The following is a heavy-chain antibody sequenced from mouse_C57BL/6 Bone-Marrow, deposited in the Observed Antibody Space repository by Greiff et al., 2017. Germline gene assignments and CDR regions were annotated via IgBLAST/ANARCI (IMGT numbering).Heavy chain of an antibody. J-gene: IGHJ3*01. V-gene: IGHV1-26*01. CDR2: INPNNGGT. CDR1: GYTFTDYY. Sequence: EVQLQQSGPELVKPGASVKISCKASGYTFTDYYMNWVKQSHGKSLEWIGDINPNNGGTSYNQKFKGKATLTVDKSSSTAYMELRSLTSEDSAVYYCARATYYSNYAFAYWGQGTLVTVSA. D-gene: IGHD2-5*01. CDR3: ARATYYSNYAFAY.